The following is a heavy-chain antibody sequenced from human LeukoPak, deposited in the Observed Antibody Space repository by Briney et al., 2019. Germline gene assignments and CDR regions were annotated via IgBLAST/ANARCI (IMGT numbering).Heavy chain of an antibody. Sequence: PGRSLRLSCAAPGFTFSDYYMSWIRQAPGKGLEWVSYISSSGSTIYSADSVKGRFTISRDNAKNSLYLQMNSLRAEDTAVYYCASPSDSSGYYGYWGQGTLVTVSS. V-gene: IGHV3-11*01. CDR2: ISSSGSTI. J-gene: IGHJ4*02. D-gene: IGHD3-22*01. CDR3: ASPSDSSGYYGY. CDR1: GFTFSDYY.